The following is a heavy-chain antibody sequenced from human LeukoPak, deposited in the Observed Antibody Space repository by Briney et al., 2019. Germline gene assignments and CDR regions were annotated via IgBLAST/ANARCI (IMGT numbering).Heavy chain of an antibody. Sequence: SETLSLTCAVYGGSFSGYYWSWIRQPPGKGLEWIGEINHSGSTNYNPSLKSRATISVDTSKNQFSRKLSSVTAADTAVYYCAREGYYDSSGYYFHWGQGTLVTVSS. CDR2: INHSGST. CDR3: AREGYYDSSGYYFH. J-gene: IGHJ4*02. V-gene: IGHV4-34*01. CDR1: GGSFSGYY. D-gene: IGHD3-22*01.